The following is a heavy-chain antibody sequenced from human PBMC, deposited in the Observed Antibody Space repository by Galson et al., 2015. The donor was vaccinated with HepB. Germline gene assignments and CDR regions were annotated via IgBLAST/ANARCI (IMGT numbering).Heavy chain of an antibody. J-gene: IGHJ6*02. D-gene: IGHD1-26*01. CDR3: ARDEGELLGYYGMDV. CDR1: GYTFTSYG. Sequence: SVKVSCKASGYTFTSYGISWVRQAPGQGLEWMGWISSYNGNTNYAQKLQGRVTMTTDTSTSTAYMELRSLRSDGTAVYYCARDEGELLGYYGMDVWGQGTTVTVSS. CDR2: ISSYNGNT. V-gene: IGHV1-18*04.